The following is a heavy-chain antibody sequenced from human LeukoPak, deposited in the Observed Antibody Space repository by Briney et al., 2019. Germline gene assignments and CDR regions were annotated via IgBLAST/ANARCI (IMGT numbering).Heavy chain of an antibody. J-gene: IGHJ4*02. D-gene: IGHD4-23*01. CDR3: TTDSGYGGNSVDY. Sequence: PGGSLRLSCAASGFTFSNAWMSWVRQAPGKGLEWVGHIKSKTDGGTTDYAAPVKGRFTISRDDSKNTLYLQMNSLKTEDTAVYYCTTDSGYGGNSVDYWGQGTLVTVSS. V-gene: IGHV3-15*01. CDR1: GFTFSNAW. CDR2: IKSKTDGGTT.